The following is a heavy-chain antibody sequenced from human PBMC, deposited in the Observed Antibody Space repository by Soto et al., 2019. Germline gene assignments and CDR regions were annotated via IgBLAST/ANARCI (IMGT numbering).Heavy chain of an antibody. Sequence: GGSLRLSCAASGFTFSSYGIHWVRQAPGKGLELWALISYDGSNKYYADSVKGRFTISRDNSKNTLYLQMNSLRAEDTAMYYCAKDAPYYYDSSGYYGPFDYWGQGTLVTVSS. J-gene: IGHJ4*02. CDR3: AKDAPYYYDSSGYYGPFDY. CDR1: GFTFSSYG. CDR2: ISYDGSNK. V-gene: IGHV3-30*18. D-gene: IGHD3-22*01.